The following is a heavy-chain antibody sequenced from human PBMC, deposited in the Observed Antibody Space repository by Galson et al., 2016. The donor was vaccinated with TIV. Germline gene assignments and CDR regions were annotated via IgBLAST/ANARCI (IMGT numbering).Heavy chain of an antibody. CDR3: ARTYDYGDKYYFGMDV. D-gene: IGHD4-17*01. CDR2: ISYDGSNK. V-gene: IGHV3-30*14. CDR1: RFIFSNYA. Sequence: SLRLSCAAPRFIFSNYAMNWVRQAPGKGLEWVAGISYDGSNKNYAQFMKGRITVSRDTSRNTLYLQMNSLRPEDTAVYYCARTYDYGDKYYFGMDVWGQGTTVTVSS. J-gene: IGHJ6*02.